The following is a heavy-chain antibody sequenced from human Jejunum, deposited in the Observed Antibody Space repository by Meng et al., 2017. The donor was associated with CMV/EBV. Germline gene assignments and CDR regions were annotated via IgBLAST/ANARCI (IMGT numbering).Heavy chain of an antibody. D-gene: IGHD2-21*01. J-gene: IGHJ4*02. V-gene: IGHV3-23*01. Sequence: SGFTFGDYAMSWVRQVPGKGLEWLSSVSGSGQMTHYADSVKGRFFISKDKSTNTLYLQMNSLRAEDTAIYYCAKERIELWCFDYWGQGTQVTVSS. CDR1: GFTFGDYA. CDR3: AKERIELWCFDY. CDR2: VSGSGQMT.